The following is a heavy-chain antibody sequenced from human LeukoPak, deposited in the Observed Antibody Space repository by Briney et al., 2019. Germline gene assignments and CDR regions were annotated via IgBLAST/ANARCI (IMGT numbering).Heavy chain of an antibody. CDR2: LSGDSDTI. CDR1: GFTFTDYY. D-gene: IGHD1-26*01. CDR3: ARGGAHGMDV. Sequence: PGGSLRLSCAVSGFTFTDYYMTWIRQAPGKGLEWVSYLSGDSDTIDYADAVRGRFTISRDNAKDSVYLQMNSLRAEDTALYYCARGGAHGMDVWGQGTTVTVS. V-gene: IGHV3-11*01. J-gene: IGHJ6*02.